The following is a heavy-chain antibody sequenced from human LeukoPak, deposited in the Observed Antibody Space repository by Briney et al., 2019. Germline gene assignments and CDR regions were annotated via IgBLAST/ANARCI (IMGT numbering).Heavy chain of an antibody. CDR1: GGSISSYY. D-gene: IGHD3-22*01. CDR2: INHSGST. CDR3: ASRNFYYDSSGYYFT. J-gene: IGHJ5*02. Sequence: SETLSLTCTVSGGSISSYYWSWIRQPPGKGLEWIGEINHSGSTNYNPSLKSRVTISVDTSKNQFSLKLSSVTAADTAVYYCASRNFYYDSSGYYFTWGQGTLVTVSS. V-gene: IGHV4-34*01.